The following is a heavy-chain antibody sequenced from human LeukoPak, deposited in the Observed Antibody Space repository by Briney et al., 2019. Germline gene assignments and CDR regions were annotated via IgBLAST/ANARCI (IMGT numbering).Heavy chain of an antibody. CDR1: GGSFSGYY. D-gene: IGHD5-18*01. CDR3: ARRANTAPPYYFDY. Sequence: PSETLSLTCAVYGGSFSGYYWSWIRQPPGKELEWIGEINHSGSTNYNPSLKSRVTISLDTSKNQFSLKLSSVTAADTAVYYCARRANTAPPYYFDYWGQGTLVTVSS. J-gene: IGHJ4*02. V-gene: IGHV4-34*01. CDR2: INHSGST.